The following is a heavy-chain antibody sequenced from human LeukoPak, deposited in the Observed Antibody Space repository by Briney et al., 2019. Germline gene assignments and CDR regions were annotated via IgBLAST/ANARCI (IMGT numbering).Heavy chain of an antibody. CDR3: AREEIRCSSTSCYC. CDR2: IIPIFGTA. CDR1: GGTFSGYA. V-gene: IGHV1-69*13. J-gene: IGHJ4*02. Sequence: SVKVSCKASGGTFSGYAISWVRQAPGQGLEWMGGIIPIFGTANYAQKFQGRVTITADESTSTAYMELSSLRSEDTAVYYCAREEIRCSSTSCYCWGQGTLVTVSS. D-gene: IGHD2-2*01.